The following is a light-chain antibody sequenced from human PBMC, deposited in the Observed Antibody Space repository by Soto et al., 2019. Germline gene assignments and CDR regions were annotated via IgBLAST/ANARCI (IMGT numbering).Light chain of an antibody. CDR2: AVT. J-gene: IGLJ1*01. CDR3: SSYTSSSTL. V-gene: IGLV2-14*01. CDR1: SSDVGGYNY. Sequence: QSALTQPASVSGSPGQSITISCTGTSSDVGGYNYVSWYQQHPGKAPKLMIYAVTDRPSGVSSRFSGSKSGNTASLTISGLQAEDEADYYCSSYTSSSTLFGTGTKLTVL.